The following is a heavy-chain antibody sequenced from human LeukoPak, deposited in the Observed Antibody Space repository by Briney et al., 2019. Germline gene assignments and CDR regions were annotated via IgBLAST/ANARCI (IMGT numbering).Heavy chain of an antibody. CDR1: GITLSNYG. D-gene: IGHD3-22*01. CDR2: ISDRGGST. CDR3: AKPHYYDTSGYVFDS. Sequence: GGSLRLSCAVSGITLSNYGMSWVRQAPGKGLEWVAGISDRGGSTNYADSVKGRFTVSRDNPKNTLWLQMNSLRAEDTAVYYCAKPHYYDTSGYVFDSWGQGTLVTVSS. J-gene: IGHJ4*02. V-gene: IGHV3-23*01.